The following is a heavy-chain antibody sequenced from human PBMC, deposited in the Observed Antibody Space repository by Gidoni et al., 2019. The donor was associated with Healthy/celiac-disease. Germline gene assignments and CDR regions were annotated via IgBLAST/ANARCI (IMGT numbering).Heavy chain of an antibody. Sequence: QVQLQESGPGLVKPSQTLSLTCTVSGGSISSGSYYWSWIRQPAGKGLEWIGRIYTSGSTNYNPSLKSRVTISVDTSKNQFSLKLSSVTAADTAVYYCATIVVVPAATGEGYYFDYWGQGTLVTVSS. CDR3: ATIVVVPAATGEGYYFDY. D-gene: IGHD2-2*01. J-gene: IGHJ4*02. CDR2: IYTSGST. CDR1: GGSISSGSYY. V-gene: IGHV4-61*02.